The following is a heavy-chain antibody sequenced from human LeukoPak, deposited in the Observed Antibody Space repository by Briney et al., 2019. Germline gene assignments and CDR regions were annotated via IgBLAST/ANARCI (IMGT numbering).Heavy chain of an antibody. CDR3: ARGPYSSGIGWEDYYYYMDV. Sequence: GGSLRLPCAASGFTFSSYEMNWVRQAPGKGLEWVSYISSSGSTIYYADSVKGRFTISRDNAKNSLYLQMNSLRAEDTAVYYCARGPYSSGIGWEDYYYYMDVWGKGTTVTVSS. J-gene: IGHJ6*03. CDR1: GFTFSSYE. V-gene: IGHV3-48*03. CDR2: ISSSGSTI. D-gene: IGHD6-19*01.